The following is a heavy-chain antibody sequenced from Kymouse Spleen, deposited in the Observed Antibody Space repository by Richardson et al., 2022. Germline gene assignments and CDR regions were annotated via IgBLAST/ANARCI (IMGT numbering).Heavy chain of an antibody. V-gene: IGHV3-48*02. CDR3: ARGEQLVGGVYYYGMDV. D-gene: IGHD6-6*01. J-gene: IGHJ6*02. CDR2: ISSSSSTI. CDR1: GFTFSSYS. Sequence: EVQLVESGGGLVQPGGSLRLSCAASGFTFSSYSMNWVRQAPGKGLEWVSYISSSSSTIYYADSVKGRFTISRDNAKNSLYLQMNSLRDEDTAVYYCARGEQLVGGVYYYGMDVWGQGTTVTVSS.